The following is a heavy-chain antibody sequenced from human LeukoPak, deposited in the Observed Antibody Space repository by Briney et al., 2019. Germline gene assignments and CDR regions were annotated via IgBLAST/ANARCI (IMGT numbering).Heavy chain of an antibody. CDR2: ITSDGSNK. CDR1: GFTFTKYG. V-gene: IGHV3-33*06. CDR3: AKDRCSGGSCYYFDY. J-gene: IGHJ4*02. Sequence: PGRSLRLSCAASGFTFTKYGMHWVRQPPDKGLEWVTLITSDGSNKYYADSVKGRFTISRDNSKNTLYLQMNSLRAEDTAIYYCAKDRCSGGSCYYFDYWGQGTLVTVSS. D-gene: IGHD2-15*01.